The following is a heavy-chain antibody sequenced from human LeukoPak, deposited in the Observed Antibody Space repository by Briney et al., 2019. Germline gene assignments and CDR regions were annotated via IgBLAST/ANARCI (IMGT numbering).Heavy chain of an antibody. Sequence: PGGSLRLSCTASGFTFGDYAMHWVRQAPGKGLEYVSAISSKGGSTYYANSVKGRFTISRDNSKNTLYLQMGSLRAEDLAVYYCARAYCSSTSCFLDDAFDIWGQGTMVTVSS. D-gene: IGHD2-2*01. V-gene: IGHV3-64*01. CDR3: ARAYCSSTSCFLDDAFDI. CDR2: ISSKGGST. J-gene: IGHJ3*02. CDR1: GFTFGDYA.